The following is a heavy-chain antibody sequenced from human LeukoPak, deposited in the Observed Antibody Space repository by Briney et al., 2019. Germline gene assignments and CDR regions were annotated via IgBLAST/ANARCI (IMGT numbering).Heavy chain of an antibody. CDR2: IKQDGSEK. D-gene: IGHD3-10*01. Sequence: GGSLRLSCAASGFTFSSYWMSWVRQAPGKGLEWVANIKQDGSEKYYVDSVKGRFTISRDNAKNSLYLQMNSLRAEDTAVYYCARVGRYYGSGSSKPFDYWGQGTLVTVSS. CDR3: ARVGRYYGSGSSKPFDY. J-gene: IGHJ4*02. CDR1: GFTFSSYW. V-gene: IGHV3-7*01.